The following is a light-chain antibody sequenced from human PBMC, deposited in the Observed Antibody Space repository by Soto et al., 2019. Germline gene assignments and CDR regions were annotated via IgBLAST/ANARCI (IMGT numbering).Light chain of an antibody. V-gene: IGKV1-9*01. J-gene: IGKJ2*01. CDR1: QGVSSY. CDR2: AAS. Sequence: DIQLTQSPSFLSASVGDRVTITCRASQGVSSYLACYQQKPGKAPKLLIYAASTLQSGVPSRFSGSGSGTEFTLTIGSLQHEDFATYYCQQLNSYPYTFGQGTKLEIK. CDR3: QQLNSYPYT.